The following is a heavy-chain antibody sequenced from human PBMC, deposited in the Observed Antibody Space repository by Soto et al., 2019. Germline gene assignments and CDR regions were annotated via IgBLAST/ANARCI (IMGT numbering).Heavy chain of an antibody. CDR2: MNPNSDNT. D-gene: IGHD1-26*01. CDR1: GYTFTSYD. J-gene: IGHJ3*02. V-gene: IGHV1-8*01. Sequence: ASVKVSCKASGYTFTSYDINWVRQATGQGLEWMGWMNPNSDNTGYAQKFQGRVTMTRNTSIRTAYMEVSSLRSEDTAVYYCARGPRESSDAFDIWGQGTTVTVSS. CDR3: ARGPRESSDAFDI.